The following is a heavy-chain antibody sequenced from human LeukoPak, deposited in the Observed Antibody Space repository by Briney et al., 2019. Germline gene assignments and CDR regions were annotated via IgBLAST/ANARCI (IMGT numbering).Heavy chain of an antibody. V-gene: IGHV3-48*03. CDR2: VSKSGDSI. Sequence: GGSLRLSCAASGFTFSSYEMNWVRQAPGKGLVWVSYVSKSGDSIYYADSVKGRFTISRDNAKNSLYLQMNSLRAEDTAVYYCARDSRYNTHYYYGMDVWGQGTTVTVSS. CDR3: ARDSRYNTHYYYGMDV. CDR1: GFTFSSYE. D-gene: IGHD3-3*01. J-gene: IGHJ6*02.